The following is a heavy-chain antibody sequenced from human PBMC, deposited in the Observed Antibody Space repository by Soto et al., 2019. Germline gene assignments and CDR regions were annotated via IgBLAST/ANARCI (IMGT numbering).Heavy chain of an antibody. CDR3: ARVLADAFDI. CDR2: ISSSSSYI. J-gene: IGHJ3*02. CDR1: GFTFSSYS. V-gene: IGHV3-21*01. Sequence: EVQLVESGGGLVKPGGSLRLSCAASGFTFSSYSMNWVRQAPGKGLEWVSSISSSSSYIYYADSVKGRFTIPRDNAKNSLYLQMNSLRAEDTAVYYCARVLADAFDIWGQGTMVTVSS.